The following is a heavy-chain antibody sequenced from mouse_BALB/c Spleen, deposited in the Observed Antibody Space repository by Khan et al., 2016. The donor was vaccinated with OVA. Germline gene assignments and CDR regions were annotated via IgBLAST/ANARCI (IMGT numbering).Heavy chain of an antibody. V-gene: IGHV3-2*02. CDR2: ISYSGRT. CDR3: ARSVTITTVVATDFDY. D-gene: IGHD1-1*01. Sequence: EVQLQESGPGLVKPSQSPSLTCTVTGYSITSDYAWNWIRQFPGNKLEWMGYISYSGRTSSNPSLKSRISITRDTSKNQFFLQLNSVTTEDTATYYCARSVTITTVVATDFDYWGQGTTLTVSS. J-gene: IGHJ2*01. CDR1: GYSITSDYA.